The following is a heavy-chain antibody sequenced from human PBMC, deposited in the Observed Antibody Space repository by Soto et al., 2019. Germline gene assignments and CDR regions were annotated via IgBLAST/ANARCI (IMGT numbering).Heavy chain of an antibody. CDR2: ISYDRSNK. V-gene: IGHV3-30*18. J-gene: IGHJ6*02. D-gene: IGHD6-19*01. Sequence: GGAVRRSGRASGRKRGRYWVDGVRQEKEKGMEWVSVISYDRSNKYYAHSVKGRFTISRDNSKNTLYLQMNSLRAEDTAVYYCAKDLGYSSGWPDEYYYYGMDVWGQGTTVTVSS. CDR3: AKDLGYSSGWPDEYYYYGMDV. CDR1: GRKRGRYW.